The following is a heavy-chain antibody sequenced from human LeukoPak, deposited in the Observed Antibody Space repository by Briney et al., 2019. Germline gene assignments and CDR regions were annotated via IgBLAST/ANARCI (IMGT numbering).Heavy chain of an antibody. D-gene: IGHD2-2*01. Sequence: GASVKVSCKASGYTFTGYYMHWVRQAPGQGLEWMGWINPNSGGTNYAQKFQGRVTMTRDTSISTAYMELSRLRSDDTAAYYCARRYCSSTSCYYLDYWGQGTLVTVSS. CDR2: INPNSGGT. V-gene: IGHV1-2*02. CDR1: GYTFTGYY. J-gene: IGHJ4*02. CDR3: ARRYCSSTSCYYLDY.